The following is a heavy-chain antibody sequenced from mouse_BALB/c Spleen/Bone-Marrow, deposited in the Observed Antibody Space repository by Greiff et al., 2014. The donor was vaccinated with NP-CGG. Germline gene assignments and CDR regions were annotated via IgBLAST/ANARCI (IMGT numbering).Heavy chain of an antibody. V-gene: IGHV5-6-2*01. CDR3: ARQGGNYPFAY. Sequence: EVQLVESGGGLVKLGGSLKLSCAASGFTFSTYYMSWVRQTPEKRLELVAAINSDGGSTYYPDTVKGRFTISRDNAKNTLYLQMSSLKSEDTALYYCARQGGNYPFAYWGQGTPVTVSA. D-gene: IGHD2-1*01. CDR2: INSDGGST. J-gene: IGHJ3*01. CDR1: GFTFSTYY.